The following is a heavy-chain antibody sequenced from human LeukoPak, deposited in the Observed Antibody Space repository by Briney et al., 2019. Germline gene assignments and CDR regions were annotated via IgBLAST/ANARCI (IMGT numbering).Heavy chain of an antibody. CDR2: INPNSGGT. V-gene: IGHV1-2*02. CDR3: ARGPSIVGAIY. D-gene: IGHD1-26*01. J-gene: IGHJ4*02. CDR1: GYTFTGYY. Sequence: ASVKVSCKASGYTFTGYYMHWVRQAPGQGLGWMGWINPNSGGTHYAQKFQGRVTMTRDTSISTAYMELSRLRSDDTAVYYCARGPSIVGAIYWGQGTLVTVSS.